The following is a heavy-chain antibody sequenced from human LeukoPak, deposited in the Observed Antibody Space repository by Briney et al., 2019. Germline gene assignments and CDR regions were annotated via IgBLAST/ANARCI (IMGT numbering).Heavy chain of an antibody. D-gene: IGHD5-18*01. CDR1: GYTFTGYY. CDR2: INPNSGGT. Sequence: ASVKVSCKASGYTFTGYYMHWVRQAPGQGLEWMGWINPNSGGTNYAQKFQGRVTMTRDMSTSTVYMELSSLRSEDTAVYYCAKIMSAMVTWQHIGPWGQGTLVTVSS. J-gene: IGHJ5*02. V-gene: IGHV1-2*02. CDR3: AKIMSAMVTWQHIGP.